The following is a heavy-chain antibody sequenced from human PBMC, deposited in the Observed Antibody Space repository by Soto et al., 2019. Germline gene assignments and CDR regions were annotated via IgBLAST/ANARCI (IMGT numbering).Heavy chain of an antibody. D-gene: IGHD6-13*01. CDR2: ISYDGSNK. CDR3: EKDERGIAAAGNYYYYGMDV. V-gene: IGHV3-30*18. CDR1: GFTFSSYG. Sequence: PGGSLRLSCVASGFTFSSYGMHWVRQAPGKGLEWVAVISYDGSNKYYADSVKGRFTISRDNSKNTLYLQMNSLRAEDTAVYYCEKDERGIAAAGNYYYYGMDVWGKGTTVTVSS. J-gene: IGHJ6*04.